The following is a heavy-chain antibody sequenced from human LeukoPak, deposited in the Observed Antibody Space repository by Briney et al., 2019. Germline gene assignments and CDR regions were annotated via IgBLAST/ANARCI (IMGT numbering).Heavy chain of an antibody. CDR2: INPNSGGT. D-gene: IGHD1-1*01. J-gene: IGHJ5*02. CDR1: GYTFTGYY. V-gene: IGHV1-2*02. Sequence: ASVKVSCKASGYTFTGYYMHWVRQAPGQGLEWMGWINPNSGGTNYAQKFQGRVTMTRDTSISTAYMELSRLRSDDTAVYYCARVQGGGLEPQGTWGQGTLVTVSS. CDR3: ARVQGGGLEPQGT.